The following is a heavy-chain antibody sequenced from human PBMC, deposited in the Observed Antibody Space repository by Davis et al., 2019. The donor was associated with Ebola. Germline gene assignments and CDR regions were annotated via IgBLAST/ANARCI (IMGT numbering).Heavy chain of an antibody. D-gene: IGHD2-15*01. V-gene: IGHV3-NL1*01. CDR1: GFTFSSYG. CDR2: IYSGGST. J-gene: IGHJ6*02. Sequence: GGSLRLSCAASGFTFSSYGMHWVRQAPGKGLEWVSVIYSGGSTYYADSVKGRFTISRDNAKNSLYLQMNSLRAEDTAVYYCARDPGWDCSGGSCYYYGMDVWGQGTTVTVSS. CDR3: ARDPGWDCSGGSCYYYGMDV.